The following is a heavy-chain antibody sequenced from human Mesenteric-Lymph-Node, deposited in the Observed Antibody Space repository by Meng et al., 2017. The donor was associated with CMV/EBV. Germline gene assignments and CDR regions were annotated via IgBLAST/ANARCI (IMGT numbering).Heavy chain of an antibody. CDR2: ISSDGTST. CDR3: TRDFWGLGDS. J-gene: IGHJ4*02. V-gene: IGHV3-74*01. D-gene: IGHD3-16*01. CDR1: GFTFSSFW. Sequence: GGSLRLSCAASGFTFSSFWMHWVRQTPGKGLVWVSRISSDGTSTNYADSVKGRFTISRDNAKNTLYLQMNSLRVEDTAVYYCTRDFWGLGDSWGQGTLVTVSS.